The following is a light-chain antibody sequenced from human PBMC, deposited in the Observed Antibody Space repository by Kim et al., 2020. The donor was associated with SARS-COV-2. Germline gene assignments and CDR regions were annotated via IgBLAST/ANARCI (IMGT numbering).Light chain of an antibody. Sequence: LGERATINCKSSQSVLYSSNNKNYLAWYQQKPGQPPKLLIYWASTRESGVPDRFSGSGSGTDFTLTISSLQAEDVAVYYCQHSGTFGQGTKVDIK. V-gene: IGKV4-1*01. CDR1: QSVLYSSNNKNY. J-gene: IGKJ1*01. CDR2: WAS. CDR3: QHSGT.